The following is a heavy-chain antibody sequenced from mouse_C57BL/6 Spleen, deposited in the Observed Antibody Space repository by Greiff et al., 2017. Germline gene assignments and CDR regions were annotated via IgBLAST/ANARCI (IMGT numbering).Heavy chain of an antibody. J-gene: IGHJ4*01. V-gene: IGHV1-15*01. CDR1: GYTFTDYE. CDR2: IDPETGGT. CDR3: TRFYSNYDAMDY. D-gene: IGHD2-5*01. Sequence: VQLQQSGAELVRPGASVTLSCKASGYTFTDYEMHWVKQTPVHGLEWIGAIDPETGGTAYNQKFKGKAILTVDKSSSTAYMELRSLTSEDSAVYYCTRFYSNYDAMDYWGQGTSVTVSS.